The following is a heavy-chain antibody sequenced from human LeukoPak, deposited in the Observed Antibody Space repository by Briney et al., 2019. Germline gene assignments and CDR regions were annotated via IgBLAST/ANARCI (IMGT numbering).Heavy chain of an antibody. CDR1: GYTSTSYD. V-gene: IGHV1-8*01. D-gene: IGHD5-18*01. J-gene: IGHJ6*02. CDR3: ARQRGYSYAHTYGRDV. CDR2: MNPNSGKT. Sequence: ASVKVSCKASGYTSTSYDINWVRQDTGEGLEWMGWMNPNSGKTGYAQNLQGTVTMTRSPSMSTAYMELSSLRSEDTAVYYCARQRGYSYAHTYGRDVWGQGTTVTVSS.